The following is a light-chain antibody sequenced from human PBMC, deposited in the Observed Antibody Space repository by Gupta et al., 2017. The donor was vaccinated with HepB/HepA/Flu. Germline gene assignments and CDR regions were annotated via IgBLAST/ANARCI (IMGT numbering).Light chain of an antibody. V-gene: IGLV2-11*01. Sequence: QSALTQPRSVSGSPGQSLTISCTGTNRDVGGYNYVSWYQQHPGKAPRLMAYHVTVRPSGVPDRFSGSKSGNTASLTISGRQPQDEADYYCCSFAGSHTYVFGGGTKVTVL. J-gene: IGLJ2*01. CDR2: HVT. CDR3: CSFAGSHTYV. CDR1: NRDVGGYNY.